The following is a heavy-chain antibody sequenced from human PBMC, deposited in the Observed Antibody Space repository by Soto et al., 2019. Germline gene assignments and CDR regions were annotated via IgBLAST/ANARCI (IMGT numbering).Heavy chain of an antibody. CDR1: GGTFSSYA. J-gene: IGHJ6*02. D-gene: IGHD6-19*01. Sequence: ASVKVSFKASGGTFSSYAISWVRQAPGQGLEWMGGIIPIFGTANYAQKFQGRVTITADESTSTAYMELSSLRSEDTAVYYCARDDQAGTRSSMDVWGQGTTVTVSS. CDR3: ARDDQAGTRSSMDV. CDR2: IIPIFGTA. V-gene: IGHV1-69*13.